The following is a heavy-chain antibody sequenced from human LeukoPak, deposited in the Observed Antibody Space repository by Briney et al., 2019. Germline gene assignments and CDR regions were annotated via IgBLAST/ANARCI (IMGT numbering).Heavy chain of an antibody. J-gene: IGHJ4*02. CDR3: ARELSGSSSRHFDY. CDR2: INSDGNIT. CDR1: GFTFSSHW. V-gene: IGHV3-74*01. D-gene: IGHD6-13*01. Sequence: GGSLRLSCAASGFTFSSHWMHWVRQAPGKGPVWVSRINSDGNITTYADSVKGRFTISRDNAKNALYLQMNSLRAEDTAVYYCARELSGSSSRHFDYWGQGTLVTVSS.